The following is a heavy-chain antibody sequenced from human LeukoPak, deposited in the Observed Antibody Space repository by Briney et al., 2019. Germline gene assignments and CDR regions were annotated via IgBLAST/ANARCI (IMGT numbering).Heavy chain of an antibody. CDR2: ISAYNGNT. D-gene: IGHD3-9*01. J-gene: IGHJ4*02. Sequence: ASVTVSCKASGYTFTSYGISWVRQAPGQGLEWMGWISAYNGNTNYAQKLQGRVTMTTDTSTSTAYMELRSLRSDDTAVYYCASGHLSTYYDILTGYYNEGRGFDYWGQGTLVTVSS. CDR3: ASGHLSTYYDILTGYYNEGRGFDY. CDR1: GYTFTSYG. V-gene: IGHV1-18*01.